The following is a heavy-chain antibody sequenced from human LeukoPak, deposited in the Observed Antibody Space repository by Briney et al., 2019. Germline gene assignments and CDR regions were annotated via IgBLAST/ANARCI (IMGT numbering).Heavy chain of an antibody. J-gene: IGHJ5*02. CDR2: IYYSGQT. CDR3: ARHQSGYCSGGTCYPTTWFDP. CDR1: GGSFSSSSYY. V-gene: IGHV4-39*01. Sequence: PSETLSLTCTVSGGSFSSSSYYWAWIRQPPGKGLEWIGSIYYSGQTDYNPSLKSRVTIIGDTSKKKFSLKLTSVTVADTAIYYCARHQSGYCSGGTCYPTTWFDPWGQGTLVTVPS. D-gene: IGHD2-15*01.